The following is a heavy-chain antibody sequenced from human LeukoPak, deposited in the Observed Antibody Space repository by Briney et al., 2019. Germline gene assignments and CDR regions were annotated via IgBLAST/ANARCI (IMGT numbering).Heavy chain of an antibody. Sequence: ASVKVSCKASGYTFTGYYMHWVRQAPGQGLEWMGWINPNSGGTSYAQKFQGRVTMTRDTSISTAYMELSRLRSDDTAVYYCARVIGVVVAAPLDYWGQGTLVTVSS. J-gene: IGHJ4*02. CDR3: ARVIGVVVAAPLDY. D-gene: IGHD2-15*01. CDR2: INPNSGGT. CDR1: GYTFTGYY. V-gene: IGHV1-2*02.